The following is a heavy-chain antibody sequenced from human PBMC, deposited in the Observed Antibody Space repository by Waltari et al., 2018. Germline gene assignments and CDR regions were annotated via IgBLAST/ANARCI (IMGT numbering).Heavy chain of an antibody. Sequence: QVQLVQSGAEVKKPGASVKVSCKASGYTFTNYGVSWVRQAPGQGLEWVGWISGNPVNTTYAQKCQGVVTMTPDTSSNIAYMELRTLRADDTAFYYCARDLFEITGGEYSESTLFDYWGQGTLVTVSS. J-gene: IGHJ4*02. CDR3: ARDLFEITGGEYSESTLFDY. CDR1: GYTFTNYG. D-gene: IGHD3-9*01. CDR2: ISGNPVNT. V-gene: IGHV1-18*01.